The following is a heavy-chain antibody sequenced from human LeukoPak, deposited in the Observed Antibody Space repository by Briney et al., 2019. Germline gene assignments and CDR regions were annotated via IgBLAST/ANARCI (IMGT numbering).Heavy chain of an antibody. D-gene: IGHD1-26*01. J-gene: IGHJ4*02. CDR1: GGSFSGYY. V-gene: IGHV4-34*01. CDR3: ARSGSYYGFHFDY. Sequence: SETLSLTCAVYGGSFSGYYWSWIRQPPGKGLEWIGEINHSGSTNYNPSLKSRVTISVDTSKNQFSLKLSSVTAADTAVYYCARSGSYYGFHFDYWGQGTLVTVSS. CDR2: INHSGST.